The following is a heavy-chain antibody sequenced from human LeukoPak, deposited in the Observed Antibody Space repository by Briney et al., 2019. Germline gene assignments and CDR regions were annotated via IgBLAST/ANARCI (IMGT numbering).Heavy chain of an antibody. V-gene: IGHV4-4*09. CDR3: ARRNSSSRPTTYYYYYYMDV. D-gene: IGHD6-13*01. CDR2: IYTSGST. J-gene: IGHJ6*03. CDR1: GGSISSYY. Sequence: PSETLSLTCTVSGGSISSYYWSWIRQPPGKGLEWIGYIYTSGSTNYNPSLKSRVTISVDTSKNQFSLKLRSVTAADTAVYYCARRNSSSRPTTYYYYYYMDVWGKGTTVTVPS.